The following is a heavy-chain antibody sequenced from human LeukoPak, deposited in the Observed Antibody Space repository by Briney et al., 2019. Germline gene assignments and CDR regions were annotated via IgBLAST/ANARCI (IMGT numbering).Heavy chain of an antibody. J-gene: IGHJ5*02. V-gene: IGHV4-34*01. D-gene: IGHD3-22*01. Sequence: PSETLSLTCAVYGGSFSGYYWSWIRQPPGKGLEWIGEINHSGSTNYNPSLKSRVTISVDTSKNQFSLKLSSVTAVDTAVYYCARGPYYDSSGYRRYNWFDPWGQGTLVTVSS. CDR1: GGSFSGYY. CDR2: INHSGST. CDR3: ARGPYYDSSGYRRYNWFDP.